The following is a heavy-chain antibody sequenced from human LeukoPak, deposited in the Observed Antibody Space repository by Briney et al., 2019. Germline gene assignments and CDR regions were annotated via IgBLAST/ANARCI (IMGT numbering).Heavy chain of an antibody. CDR3: ARGGVGYDYVWGSYRGAFDI. V-gene: IGHV3-48*01. CDR1: GFTFSSYS. Sequence: GGSLRLSCAASGFTFSSYSMNGVRQAPGKGLEWVSYISSSSSTIYYADSVKGRFTISRDNAKNSLYLQMNSLRAEDTAVYYCARGGVGYDYVWGSYRGAFDIWGQGTMVTVSS. D-gene: IGHD3-16*02. J-gene: IGHJ3*02. CDR2: ISSSSSTI.